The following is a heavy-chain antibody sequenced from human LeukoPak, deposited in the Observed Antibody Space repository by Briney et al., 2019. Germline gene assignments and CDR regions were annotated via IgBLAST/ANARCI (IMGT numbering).Heavy chain of an antibody. CDR3: ARGRYSADY. V-gene: IGHV3-11*01. Sequence: GGSLRPSCAASGFTFSDYYMNWIRHAPGKGLEWVSYISSRGSNIYYADSVTGRFTISRDNAKNSLFLQMNSLRPEDTAIYYCARGRYSADYWGQGTLVTVSS. J-gene: IGHJ4*02. D-gene: IGHD2-21*01. CDR2: ISSRGSNI. CDR1: GFTFSDYY.